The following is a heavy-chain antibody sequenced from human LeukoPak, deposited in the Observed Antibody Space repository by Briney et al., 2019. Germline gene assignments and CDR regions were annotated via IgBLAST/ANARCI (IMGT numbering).Heavy chain of an antibody. Sequence: GGSLRLSCAASGFTFSSYSMNWVRQPPARGLEWISYISHGSTRIFYADFVEGRFTVSRDDAKNALYLQMNSLRVEDTAVYYCARDPGYSYAMDSWGQGTLVIVSS. CDR2: ISHGSTRI. CDR1: GFTFSSYS. V-gene: IGHV3-48*01. J-gene: IGHJ4*02. D-gene: IGHD5-18*01. CDR3: ARDPGYSYAMDS.